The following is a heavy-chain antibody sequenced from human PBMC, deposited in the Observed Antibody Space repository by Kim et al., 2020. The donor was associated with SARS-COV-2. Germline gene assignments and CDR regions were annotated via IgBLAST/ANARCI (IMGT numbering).Heavy chain of an antibody. J-gene: IGHJ4*02. Sequence: GGSLRLSCEASGFTFTSYAMTWVRQAPGKGLEWVASIGITGGNTYYADSVKGRFTISRDNSRDTLFLHMNSLRAEDTAVYYCTKRTSGTGPFDYWSQGTLVTVS. CDR3: TKRTSGTGPFDY. CDR1: GFTFTSYA. D-gene: IGHD1-1*01. CDR2: IGITGGNT. V-gene: IGHV3-23*01.